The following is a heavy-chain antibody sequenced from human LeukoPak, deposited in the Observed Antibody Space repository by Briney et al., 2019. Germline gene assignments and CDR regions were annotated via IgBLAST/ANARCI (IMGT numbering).Heavy chain of an antibody. CDR3: AKGCGSYSPPPYGMDV. CDR1: GFTFDDYA. V-gene: IGHV3-9*01. D-gene: IGHD1-26*01. J-gene: IGHJ6*02. Sequence: GGSLRLSCAASGFTFDDYAMHWVRQAPGKGLEWVSGISWNSGSIGYADSVKGRFTISRDNAKNSLYLQMNSLRAEDTALYYCAKGCGSYSPPPYGMDVGAQGTTFTVSS. CDR2: ISWNSGSI.